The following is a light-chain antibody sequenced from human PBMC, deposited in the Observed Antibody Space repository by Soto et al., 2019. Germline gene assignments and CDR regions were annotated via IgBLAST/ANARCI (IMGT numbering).Light chain of an antibody. V-gene: IGLV1-44*01. CDR2: SNN. CDR3: AAWDDSLNGSV. J-gene: IGLJ1*01. CDR1: SSNIGSNT. Sequence: QSVLTQPPSASGTPGQRVTISCSGSSSNIGSNTVNWFQQLPGTAPKLLIYSNNQRPSGVPERFSGSKYGTSASLAISGLQSEDESDYYCAAWDDSLNGSVFGNGTKVTV.